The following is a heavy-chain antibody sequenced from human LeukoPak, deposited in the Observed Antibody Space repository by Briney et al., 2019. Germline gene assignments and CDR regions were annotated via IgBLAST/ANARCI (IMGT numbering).Heavy chain of an antibody. Sequence: ASVTVSFMPSVYTFTYYYMHWVRQAPGQGREGMGWINPNSGGTNYAQKFQGRVTMTRHTSISTAYMELSRLRSDDTAVYYCARALIVVVPAARPLDVWGKGTTVTVSS. V-gene: IGHV1-2*02. CDR3: ARALIVVVPAARPLDV. CDR2: INPNSGGT. D-gene: IGHD2-2*01. CDR1: VYTFTYYY. J-gene: IGHJ6*04.